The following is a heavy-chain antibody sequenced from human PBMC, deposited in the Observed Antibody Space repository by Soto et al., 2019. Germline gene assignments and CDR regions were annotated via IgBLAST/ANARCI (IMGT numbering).Heavy chain of an antibody. Sequence: QGQLVDSGGGVVQPGRSLRLSCAASGFSFSRYGMHWVRQAPGKGLEWVAAISNGGTIKYYSDSVKGRLTISRDNSENTVYLQMDSLRPEDTAVYYCAKDIRGLFGSVDYWGQGTLVTVS. CDR2: ISNGGTIK. CDR3: AKDIRGLFGSVDY. D-gene: IGHD3-10*01. J-gene: IGHJ4*02. CDR1: GFSFSRYG. V-gene: IGHV3-30*18.